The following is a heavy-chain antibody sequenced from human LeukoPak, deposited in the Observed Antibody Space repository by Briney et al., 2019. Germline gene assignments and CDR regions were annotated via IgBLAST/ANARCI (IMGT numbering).Heavy chain of an antibody. V-gene: IGHV3-21*01. CDR1: GFTFSSYS. D-gene: IGHD3-22*01. CDR3: ARLTYYYDSSGYYYAFDI. CDR2: ISSSSSYI. Sequence: GGSLRLSCAASGFTFSSYSMNLVRQAPGKGLEWVSSISSSSSYIYYADSVKGRFTISRDNAKNSLYLQMNSLRAEDTAVYYCARLTYYYDSSGYYYAFDIWGQGTMVTVSS. J-gene: IGHJ3*02.